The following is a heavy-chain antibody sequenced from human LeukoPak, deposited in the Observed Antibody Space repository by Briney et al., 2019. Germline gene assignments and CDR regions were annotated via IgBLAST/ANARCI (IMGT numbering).Heavy chain of an antibody. CDR1: GYTFTSYG. CDR2: ISAYNGNT. D-gene: IGHD3-3*01. J-gene: IGHJ4*02. CDR3: ARLERMGGYYPRVW. V-gene: IGHV1-18*01. Sequence: ASVKVSCKASGYTFTSYGISWVRQAPGQGLEWMGWISAYNGNTNYAQKLQGRVTMTTDTSTSTAYMELRSLRSDDTAVYYCARLERMGGYYPRVWWGQGTLVTVSS.